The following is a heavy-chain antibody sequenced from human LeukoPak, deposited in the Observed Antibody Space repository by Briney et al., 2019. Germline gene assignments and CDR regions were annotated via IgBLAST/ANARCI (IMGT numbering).Heavy chain of an antibody. CDR1: GYSFTSYW. Sequence: SGESLKISCKGSGYSFTSYWIGWVRQMPGKGLEWMGIIYPGDSDTRYSPSFQGQVTISADKSISTAYLQWSSLKASDTAMYYCARRGQQGRYCSGGSCPTAYNWFDPWGQGTLVTVSS. J-gene: IGHJ5*02. D-gene: IGHD2-15*01. CDR2: IYPGDSDT. CDR3: ARRGQQGRYCSGGSCPTAYNWFDP. V-gene: IGHV5-51*01.